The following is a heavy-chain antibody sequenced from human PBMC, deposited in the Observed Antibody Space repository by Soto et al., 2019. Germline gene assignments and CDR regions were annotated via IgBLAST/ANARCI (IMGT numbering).Heavy chain of an antibody. V-gene: IGHV4-59*01. D-gene: IGHD3-16*01. CDR1: GDSISNYY. Sequence: SETLSLTCPVSGDSISNYYWSWIRQPPGKGLEWIGYIYYSGSTNYNPSLKSRVTISVDTSKNQFSLKLSSVTAADTAVYYCARRWGANFDYWGQGTLVTVSS. CDR2: IYYSGST. J-gene: IGHJ4*02. CDR3: ARRWGANFDY.